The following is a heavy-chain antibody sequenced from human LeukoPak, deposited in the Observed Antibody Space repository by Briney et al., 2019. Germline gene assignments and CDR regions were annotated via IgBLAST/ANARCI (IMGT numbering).Heavy chain of an antibody. J-gene: IGHJ6*02. CDR3: ARQNPYYDFWSGPTNPYYYYGMDV. V-gene: IGHV4-59*08. D-gene: IGHD3-3*01. CDR2: IYYSGST. CDR1: GGSISSYY. Sequence: PSETLSLTCTVSGGSISSYYGSWIRQPPGKGLEWIGYIYYSGSTNYNPSLKSRVTISVDTSKNQFSLKLSSVTAADTAVYYCARQNPYYDFWSGPTNPYYYYGMDVWGQGTTVTVSS.